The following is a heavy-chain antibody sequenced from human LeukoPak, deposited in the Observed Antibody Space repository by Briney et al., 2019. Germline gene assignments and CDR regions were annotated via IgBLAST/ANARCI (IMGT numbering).Heavy chain of an antibody. CDR1: GGTFSSYA. Sequence: ASVKVSCKASGGTFSSYAISWVRQAPGQGLEWMGRIIPILGIASYAQKFQGRVTMTRDTSTSTVYMELSSLRSEDTAVYYCARDLDYYDSSGYYPYFDYWGQGTLVTVSS. CDR3: ARDLDYYDSSGYYPYFDY. V-gene: IGHV1-69*04. J-gene: IGHJ4*02. CDR2: IIPILGIA. D-gene: IGHD3-22*01.